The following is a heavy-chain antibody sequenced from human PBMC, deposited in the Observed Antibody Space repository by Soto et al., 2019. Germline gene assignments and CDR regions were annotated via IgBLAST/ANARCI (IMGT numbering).Heavy chain of an antibody. CDR2: ISGSGGST. CDR1: GFTFSSYA. J-gene: IGHJ6*03. CDR3: AISPYSSTVSGYYYMDV. V-gene: IGHV3-23*01. Sequence: GGSLRLSCAASGFTFSSYAMSWVRQAPGKGLEWVSAISGSGGSTYYADSVKGRFTISRDNSKNTLYLQMNSLRAEDTAVYYCAISPYSSTVSGYYYMDVWGKGTTVTVSS. D-gene: IGHD4-4*01.